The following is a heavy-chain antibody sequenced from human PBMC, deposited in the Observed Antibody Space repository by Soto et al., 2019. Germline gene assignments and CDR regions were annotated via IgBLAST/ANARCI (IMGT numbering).Heavy chain of an antibody. D-gene: IGHD1-26*01. Sequence: QVQLVESGGGVVQPGRSLRLSCAASGFTFSSYGMHWVRQAPGKGLEWVAVIWYDGSNKYYADSVKGRFTISRDNSKNTLYLQMNSLRAEDTAVYYWARDHSGSYRLVSWFDPWGQGPLVTVSS. J-gene: IGHJ5*02. V-gene: IGHV3-33*01. CDR2: IWYDGSNK. CDR1: GFTFSSYG. CDR3: ARDHSGSYRLVSWFDP.